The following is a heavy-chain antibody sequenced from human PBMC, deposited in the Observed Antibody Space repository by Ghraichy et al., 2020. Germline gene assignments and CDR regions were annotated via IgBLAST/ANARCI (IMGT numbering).Heavy chain of an antibody. CDR2: INPSGGST. Sequence: ASAKVSCKASGYTFTSYYMHWVRQAPGQGLEWMGIINPSGGSTSYAQKFQGRVTMTRDTSTSTVYMELSSLRSEDTAVYYCARGGRYSSSWYLLEYYYGMDVWGQGTTVTVSS. D-gene: IGHD6-13*01. V-gene: IGHV1-46*01. CDR1: GYTFTSYY. J-gene: IGHJ6*02. CDR3: ARGGRYSSSWYLLEYYYGMDV.